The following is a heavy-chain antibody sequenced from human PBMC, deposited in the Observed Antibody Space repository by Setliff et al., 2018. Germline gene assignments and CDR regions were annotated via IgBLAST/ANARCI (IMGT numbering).Heavy chain of an antibody. V-gene: IGHV1-3*01. CDR1: GYTFTTYA. Sequence: GASVKVSCKASGYTFTTYAMHWVRQAPGQRLEWMGWINAGKGNTKYSQKFQGRVTITRDTSASTAYMELSSLRSDDTAVYYCAGARHFGMDVWGQGTTVTVSS. CDR2: INAGKGNT. CDR3: AGARHFGMDV. J-gene: IGHJ6*02.